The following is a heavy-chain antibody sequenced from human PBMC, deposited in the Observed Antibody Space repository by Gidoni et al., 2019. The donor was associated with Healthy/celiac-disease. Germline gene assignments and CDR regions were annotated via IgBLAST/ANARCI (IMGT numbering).Heavy chain of an antibody. V-gene: IGHV3-74*01. J-gene: IGHJ4*02. CDR2: INSDGSST. D-gene: IGHD3-16*01. Sequence: VRQAPGKGLLWVSRINSDGSSTSYADSVKGRFTISRDNAKNTLYLQMNSLRAEDTAVYYCARDSSYGLVPFDYWGQGTLVTVSS. CDR3: ARDSSYGLVPFDY.